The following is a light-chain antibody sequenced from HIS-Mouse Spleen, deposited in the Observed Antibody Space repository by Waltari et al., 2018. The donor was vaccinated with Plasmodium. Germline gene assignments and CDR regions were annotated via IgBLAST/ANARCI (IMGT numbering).Light chain of an antibody. J-gene: IGLJ2*01. Sequence: SYELTQPPSVSVSPGQTARITCSGDALPKQYAYWYQQQPGQAPVLVIYKDSERPPGIPERFSGSSSGTTVTLTISGVQAEDEADYYCQSADSSGTYVVFGGGTKLTVL. CDR1: ALPKQY. CDR3: QSADSSGTYVV. CDR2: KDS. V-gene: IGLV3-25*03.